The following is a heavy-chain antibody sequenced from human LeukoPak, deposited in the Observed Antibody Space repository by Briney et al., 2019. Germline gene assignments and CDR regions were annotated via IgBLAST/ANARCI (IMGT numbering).Heavy chain of an antibody. Sequence: SQTLSDTCAISRGSVSSNSAAGKWIRQSPSRGLEWLGRTYYRSKWYNDYAVSVKSRITIHPDTSKNQFSLQLNSVTPEDTAVYYCARVNSWTEEPDTGFDYWGQGILVTVSS. J-gene: IGHJ4*02. CDR1: RGSVSSNSAA. V-gene: IGHV6-1*01. D-gene: IGHD1-14*01. CDR2: TYYRSKWYN. CDR3: ARVNSWTEEPDTGFDY.